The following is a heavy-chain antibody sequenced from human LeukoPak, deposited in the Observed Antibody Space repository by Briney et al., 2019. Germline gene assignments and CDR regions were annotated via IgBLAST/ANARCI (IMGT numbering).Heavy chain of an antibody. Sequence: SETLSLTCTVSGGSVSSGSYYWSWIRQPPGKGLEWIGYIYYSGSTNYNPSLKSRVTISVDTSKNQFSLKLSSVTAADTAVYYCASYYYDSSGYSGIDYWGQGTLVTVSS. CDR1: GGSVSSGSYY. V-gene: IGHV4-61*01. J-gene: IGHJ4*02. CDR2: IYYSGST. D-gene: IGHD3-22*01. CDR3: ASYYYDSSGYSGIDY.